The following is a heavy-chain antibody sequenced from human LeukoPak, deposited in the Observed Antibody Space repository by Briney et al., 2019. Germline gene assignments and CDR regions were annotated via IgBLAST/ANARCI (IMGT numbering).Heavy chain of an antibody. CDR1: GFTFSSSV. J-gene: IGHJ4*02. V-gene: IGHV3-30*18. CDR2: ISSDGNNR. CDR3: AKVRVYYDFWSGLDY. D-gene: IGHD3-3*01. Sequence: PGGSLRLSCTASGFTFSSSVMHWVRQAPGKGLEGVAGISSDGNNRYYVDSVKGRFTISRDNSKNTLYLQMNSLRAEDTAVYYCAKVRVYYDFWSGLDYWGQGTLVTVSS.